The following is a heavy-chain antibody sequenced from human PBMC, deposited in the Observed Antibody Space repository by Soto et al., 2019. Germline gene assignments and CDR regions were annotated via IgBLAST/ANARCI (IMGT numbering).Heavy chain of an antibody. Sequence: QVQLVQSGAEVKKPGTSVNVSCKASGGTFSSYAISWVRQAPGHGLEWMGGIIPIFGTTNYARKFQGSVTIPADASTSTARRERSRKRAEDTCGYYCARDHGGYFDYWGQGTLVTVSS. CDR1: GGTFSSYA. CDR2: IIPIFGTT. J-gene: IGHJ4*02. CDR3: ARDHGGYFDY. D-gene: IGHD2-15*01. V-gene: IGHV1-69*01.